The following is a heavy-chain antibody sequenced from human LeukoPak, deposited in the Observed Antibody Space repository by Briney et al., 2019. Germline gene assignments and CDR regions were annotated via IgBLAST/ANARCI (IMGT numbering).Heavy chain of an antibody. CDR1: GFTFGDYA. D-gene: IGHD3-3*01. V-gene: IGHV3-23*01. J-gene: IGHJ4*02. CDR2: ISGSGGST. CDR3: AKLTYYDFWSGYCDY. Sequence: GGSLRLSCTASGFTFGDYAMSWVRQAPGKGLEWVSAISGSGGSTYYADSVKGRFTISRDNSKNTLYLQMNSLRAEDTAVYYCAKLTYYDFWSGYCDYWGQGTLVTVSS.